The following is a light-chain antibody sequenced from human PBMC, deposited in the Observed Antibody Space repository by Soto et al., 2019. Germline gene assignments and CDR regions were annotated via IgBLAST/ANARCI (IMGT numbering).Light chain of an antibody. CDR3: CSYGRSVV. CDR1: SNDVGTYNL. Sequence: QSALTQPASVSGSPGQSITISCTGISNDVGTYNLVSWHQHHPGKAPKLIIYEASKRPSGVPNRFSGSKSGNTASLTISGLHAEDEADYYCCSYGRSVVFGGGTKLTVL. J-gene: IGLJ2*01. V-gene: IGLV2-23*01. CDR2: EAS.